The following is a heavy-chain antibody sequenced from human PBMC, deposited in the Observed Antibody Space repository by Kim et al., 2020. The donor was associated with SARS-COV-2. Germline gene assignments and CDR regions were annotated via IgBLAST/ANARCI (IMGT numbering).Heavy chain of an antibody. CDR1: GGSISSGGYY. CDR2: IYYSWST. Sequence: SETLSLTCTVSGGSISSGGYYWSWIRQHPGKGLEWIVYIYYSWSTYYNPSLKSRVTISVDTSKNQFSLKLSSVTAAATAVYYCARVARITIFGVVNSAFDIWGQGTMVTVSS. V-gene: IGHV4-31*03. CDR3: ARVARITIFGVVNSAFDI. J-gene: IGHJ3*02. D-gene: IGHD3-3*01.